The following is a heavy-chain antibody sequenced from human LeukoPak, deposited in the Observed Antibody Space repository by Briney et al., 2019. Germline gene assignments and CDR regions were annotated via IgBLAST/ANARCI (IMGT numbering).Heavy chain of an antibody. Sequence: GGSLRLSCAASGFIFSDYYMSWIRQAPGKGLEWVSYISSSGSTIYYADSVKGRFTISRDNAKNSLYLQMNSLRAEDTAVYYCARLRWDYYMDVWGKGTTVTISS. CDR2: ISSSGSTI. J-gene: IGHJ6*03. V-gene: IGHV3-11*01. CDR1: GFIFSDYY. D-gene: IGHD4-23*01. CDR3: ARLRWDYYMDV.